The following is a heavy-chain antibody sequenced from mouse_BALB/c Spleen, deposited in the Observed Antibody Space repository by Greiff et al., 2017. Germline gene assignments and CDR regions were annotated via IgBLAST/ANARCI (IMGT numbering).Heavy chain of an antibody. V-gene: IGHV5-6*01. D-gene: IGHD2-2*01. Sequence: EVQLVESGGDLVKPGGSLKLSCAASGFTFSSYGMSWVRQTPDKRLEWVATISSGGSYTYYPDSVKGRFTISRDNAKNTLYLHMSSLKSEDTAMYYCARSYGSNHYAMDYWGQGTSVTVSS. CDR3: ARSYGSNHYAMDY. CDR2: ISSGGSYT. J-gene: IGHJ4*01. CDR1: GFTFSSYG.